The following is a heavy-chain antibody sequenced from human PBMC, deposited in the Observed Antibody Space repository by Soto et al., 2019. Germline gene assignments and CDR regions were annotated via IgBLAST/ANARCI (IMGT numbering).Heavy chain of an antibody. Sequence: GGSLRLSCAASGFTFSSYAMSWVRQAPGKGLEWVSYISSSGGTTYYAGSVKGRFTISRDNAKSSLYLQMNSLRAEDTAVYYCARYCSGGTCNDGNMDVWGQGTTVTVSS. D-gene: IGHD2-15*01. CDR2: ISSSGGTT. CDR1: GFTFSSYA. V-gene: IGHV3-48*03. J-gene: IGHJ6*02. CDR3: ARYCSGGTCNDGNMDV.